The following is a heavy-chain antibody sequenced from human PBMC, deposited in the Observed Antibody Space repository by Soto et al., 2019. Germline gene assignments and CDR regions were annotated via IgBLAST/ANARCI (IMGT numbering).Heavy chain of an antibody. Sequence: GASVKVSCKASGGTFSTHAIIWVRQAPGHGLEWMGGIIPIYGTTYYTQKLQGRVTITADKPTSTAFMELSSLKSDDTAVFYCARGYCSGGDCYSGMDVWGQGTMVTVSS. V-gene: IGHV1-69*06. D-gene: IGHD2-15*01. CDR1: GGTFSTHA. J-gene: IGHJ6*02. CDR2: IIPIYGTT. CDR3: ARGYCSGGDCYSGMDV.